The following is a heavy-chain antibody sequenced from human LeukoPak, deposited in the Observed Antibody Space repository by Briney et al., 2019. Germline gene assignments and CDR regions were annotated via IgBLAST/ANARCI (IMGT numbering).Heavy chain of an antibody. CDR1: GFTFSSYA. D-gene: IGHD6-13*01. J-gene: IGHJ5*02. CDR2: ISGSGGST. CDR3: ARAGIAAAGTRNWFDP. V-gene: IGHV3-23*01. Sequence: GGSLRLSCAASGFTFSSYAVSWVRQAPGKGLEWVSSISGSGGSTYSADSVKGRFTISRDNAKNSLYLQMNSLRAEDTAVYYCARAGIAAAGTRNWFDPWGQGTLVTVSS.